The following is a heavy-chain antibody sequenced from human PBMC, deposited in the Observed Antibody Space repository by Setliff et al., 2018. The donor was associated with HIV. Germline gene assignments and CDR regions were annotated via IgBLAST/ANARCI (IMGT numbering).Heavy chain of an antibody. J-gene: IGHJ4*02. CDR1: GPSSNIHY. V-gene: IGHV4-59*11. D-gene: IGHD4-17*01. CDR3: AKGAGFYGDYTFDH. CDR2: IYSTGST. Sequence: PSETLSLTCTVSGPSSNIHYWSWIRQSPGKGFEWIGYIYSTGSTNYNPSLQSRVTISMVASRNQFSLKVTSVTAADTAVYYCAKGAGFYGDYTFDHWGQGRQFTVSS.